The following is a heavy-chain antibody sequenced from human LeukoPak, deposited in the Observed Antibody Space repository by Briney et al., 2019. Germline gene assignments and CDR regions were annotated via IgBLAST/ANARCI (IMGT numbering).Heavy chain of an antibody. V-gene: IGHV1-18*01. J-gene: IGHJ3*02. CDR2: ISAYNGNT. D-gene: IGHD6-6*01. CDR1: GYTFSNYG. CDR3: ARDRRPSIAARFDAFDI. Sequence: ASVKVSCKASGYTFSNYGISWVRQAPGQGLEWMGWISAYNGNTNYAQKFQGRVTMTTDTSTRTAYMELRSLRSDDTAVYYCARDRRPSIAARFDAFDIWGQGTMVTVSS.